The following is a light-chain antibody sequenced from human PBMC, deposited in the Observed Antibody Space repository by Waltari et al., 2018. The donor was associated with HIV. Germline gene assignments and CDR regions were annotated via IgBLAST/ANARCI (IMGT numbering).Light chain of an antibody. CDR1: QSIETY. CDR2: AAS. Sequence: DIQMTQSTSSLSASLGDRVTITCRASQSIETYLNWYQQRPGEAPKLLIYAASNLQSGVPAKFSGRGSETDCTLDISSLQPEDFATYFCQQSYSSLSTFGQGTKV. CDR3: QQSYSSLST. V-gene: IGKV1-39*01. J-gene: IGKJ2*01.